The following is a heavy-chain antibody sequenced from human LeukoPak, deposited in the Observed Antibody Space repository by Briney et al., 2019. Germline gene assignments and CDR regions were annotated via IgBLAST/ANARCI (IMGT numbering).Heavy chain of an antibody. Sequence: SQTLSLTCTVSGGSISSGDYYWSWIRQPPGKGLEWIGYIYYSGSTYYNPSLKSRVTISVDTSKNQFSLKLSSVTAADTAVYYCASTPELWFGEPRGTWFDYWGQGTLVTVSS. V-gene: IGHV4-30-4*08. CDR2: IYYSGST. D-gene: IGHD3-10*01. CDR3: ASTPELWFGEPRGTWFDY. J-gene: IGHJ4*02. CDR1: GGSISSGDYY.